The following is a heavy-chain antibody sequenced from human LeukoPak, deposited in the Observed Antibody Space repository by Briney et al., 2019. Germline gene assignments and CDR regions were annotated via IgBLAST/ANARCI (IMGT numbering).Heavy chain of an antibody. D-gene: IGHD6-13*01. V-gene: IGHV1-24*01. CDR1: GYTLTELS. CDR2: FDPEDGET. CDR3: ATASWREGHGGAFDI. J-gene: IGHJ3*02. Sequence: ASVKVSCRVSGYTLTELSIHWVRQAPGKGLEWMGGFDPEDGETIYAQKFQGRVTMTEDTSTDTAYMELSSLRSEDPAVYYRATASWREGHGGAFDIWGQGTMVTVSS.